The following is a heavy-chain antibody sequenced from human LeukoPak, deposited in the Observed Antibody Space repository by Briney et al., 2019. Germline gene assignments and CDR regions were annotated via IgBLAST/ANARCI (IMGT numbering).Heavy chain of an antibody. V-gene: IGHV4-39*07. CDR2: IYYSGST. J-gene: IGHJ4*02. Sequence: SETLSLTCTVSGGSISSSSYYWGWIRQPPGKGLEWIGSIYYSGSTYYNPSLKSRVTISVDKSKNQFSLKLSSVTAADTAVYYCARTPLERRRYYFDYWGQGTLVTVSS. D-gene: IGHD1-1*01. CDR1: GGSISSSSYY. CDR3: ARTPLERRRYYFDY.